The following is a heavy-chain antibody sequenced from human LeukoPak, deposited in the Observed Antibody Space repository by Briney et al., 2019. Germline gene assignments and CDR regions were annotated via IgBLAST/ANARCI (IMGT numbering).Heavy chain of an antibody. CDR3: ARDLGYYASSAN. CDR1: GFTVNNNY. D-gene: IGHD3-22*01. CDR2: IYSSGST. J-gene: IGHJ4*02. Sequence: PGGSLRLSCAASGFTVNNNYMSWVRQAPGKGLEWVSVIYSSGSTYYADSVKGRFTISRDISKNSLYLQMTSLRAEGTAVYYCARDLGYYASSANWGQGTLVTVSS. V-gene: IGHV3-53*01.